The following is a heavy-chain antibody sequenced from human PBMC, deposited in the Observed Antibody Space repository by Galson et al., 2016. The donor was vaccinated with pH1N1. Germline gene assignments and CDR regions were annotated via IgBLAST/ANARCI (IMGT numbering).Heavy chain of an antibody. CDR1: GYSFTSQW. D-gene: IGHD4-17*01. CDR3: ARKYDFGDYRGDAFDI. V-gene: IGHV5-51*03. Sequence: QSGAEVKKPGESLKISCKASGYSFTSQWIAWVRQVPGKGLEWVGVVNPGGSTIRYSPPFQGQVTISSDKSINIAYLQWISLRASDTATYYCARKYDFGDYRGDAFDIGGQGTVVIVSS. J-gene: IGHJ3*02. CDR2: VNPGGSTI.